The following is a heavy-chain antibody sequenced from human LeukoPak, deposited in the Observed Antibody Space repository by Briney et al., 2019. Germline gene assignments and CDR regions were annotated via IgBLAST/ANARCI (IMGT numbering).Heavy chain of an antibody. D-gene: IGHD1-26*01. Sequence: ASVKVSCKASGYTFTSYGISWVRQAPGQGLEWMGWISAYNGNTNYAQKFQGRVTITRDTSASTAYMELSSLRSEDTAVYYCARKGVGAFDIWGQGTMVTVSS. J-gene: IGHJ3*02. CDR3: ARKGVGAFDI. CDR1: GYTFTSYG. V-gene: IGHV1-18*01. CDR2: ISAYNGNT.